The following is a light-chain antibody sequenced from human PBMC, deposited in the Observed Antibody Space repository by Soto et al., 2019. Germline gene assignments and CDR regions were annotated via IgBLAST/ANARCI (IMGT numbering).Light chain of an antibody. CDR2: DAS. CDR1: QSVSSN. CDR3: QQYDNWPPFT. J-gene: IGKJ3*01. Sequence: EIVMTQSPATLSVSPGERATLSCRAGQSVSSNLAWYQQKPGQAPRLLIYDASTRATGIPVRFSGSGSGTEFTITISSLRSEDFAVYYCQQYDNWPPFTFGPGTKVDIK. V-gene: IGKV3-15*01.